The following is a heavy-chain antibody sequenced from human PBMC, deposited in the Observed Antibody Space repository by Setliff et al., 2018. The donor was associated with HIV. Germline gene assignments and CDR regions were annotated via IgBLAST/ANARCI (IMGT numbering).Heavy chain of an antibody. Sequence: GGSLRLSCAASGFTFSDCSMNWVRQAPGKGLEWISYITSTGSYIYYADSVKGRFTISRDNAKNSLFLQMHSLRAEDTAVYYCARGGISIAARPIDYWGQGTLVTVSS. CDR1: GFTFSDCS. CDR3: ARGGISIAARPIDY. J-gene: IGHJ4*02. CDR2: ITSTGSYI. D-gene: IGHD6-6*01. V-gene: IGHV3-21*05.